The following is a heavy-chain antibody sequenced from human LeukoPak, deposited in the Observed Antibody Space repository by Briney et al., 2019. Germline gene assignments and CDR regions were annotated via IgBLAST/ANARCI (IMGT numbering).Heavy chain of an antibody. D-gene: IGHD4-17*01. CDR1: GGSFSGYY. CDR3: ARTGYGDYSNY. J-gene: IGHJ4*02. CDR2: INHSGST. V-gene: IGHV4-34*01. Sequence: SETLSLTCAVYGGSFSGYYWSWIRQPPGKGLEWIGEINHSGSTNYNPSLKSRVTISVDTSKNQFSLKLSSVTAADTAAYYCARTGYGDYSNYWGQGTLVTVSS.